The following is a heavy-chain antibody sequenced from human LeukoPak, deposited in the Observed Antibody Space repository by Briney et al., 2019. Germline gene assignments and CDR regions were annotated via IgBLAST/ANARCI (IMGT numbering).Heavy chain of an antibody. CDR3: ARQSGVSFSYYYMDV. Sequence: PSETLSLTCTVSGGSISSSSYYWGWIRQPPGKGLEWIGSIYYSGSTYYNPSLKSRVTISVDTSKNQFSLKLSSVTAADTAVYYCARQSGVSFSYYYMDVWGKGTTVTVSS. CDR2: IYYSGST. CDR1: GGSISSSSYY. J-gene: IGHJ6*03. D-gene: IGHD2/OR15-2a*01. V-gene: IGHV4-39*01.